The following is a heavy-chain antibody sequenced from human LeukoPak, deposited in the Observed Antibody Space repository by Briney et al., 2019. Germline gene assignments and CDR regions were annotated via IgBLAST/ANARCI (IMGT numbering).Heavy chain of an antibody. D-gene: IGHD3-3*01. CDR1: GFTFSYYA. Sequence: GGCLRLSCSASGFTFSYYAMRWVRQAPGKGLEWVSAISGSGGSTYYADSVKGRFTISRDNSKNTLYLQMNSLRAEDTAVYYCAKDLARFWSGYYRYYYYGMDVWGQGTTVTVSS. CDR3: AKDLARFWSGYYRYYYYGMDV. V-gene: IGHV3-23*01. CDR2: ISGSGGST. J-gene: IGHJ6*02.